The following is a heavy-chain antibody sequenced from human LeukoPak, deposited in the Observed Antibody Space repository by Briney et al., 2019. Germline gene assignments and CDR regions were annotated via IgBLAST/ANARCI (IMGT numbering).Heavy chain of an antibody. Sequence: GGSLRLSCAASGFTFSSYWMSWVRQAPGKGPEWVANIKQDGSEKYYVDSVKGRFTISRDNAKNSLYLQMNSLRAEDTAVYYCARGLLYYYGSGSYPFDYWGQGTLVTVSS. V-gene: IGHV3-7*01. CDR3: ARGLLYYYGSGSYPFDY. CDR2: IKQDGSEK. J-gene: IGHJ4*02. D-gene: IGHD3-10*01. CDR1: GFTFSSYW.